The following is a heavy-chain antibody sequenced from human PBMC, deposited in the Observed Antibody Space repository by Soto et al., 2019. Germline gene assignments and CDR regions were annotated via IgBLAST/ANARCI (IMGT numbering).Heavy chain of an antibody. D-gene: IGHD2-2*01. CDR3: ARVSVVPAAKGPFDP. CDR2: INHSGST. J-gene: IGHJ5*02. Sequence: PSEPLSLTCAVYGGSFSGYYWSWIRQPPGKGLEWIGEINHSGSTNYNPSLKSRVTISVDTSKNQFSLKLSSVTAADTAVYYCARVSVVPAAKGPFDPWGQGTLVTVSS. CDR1: GGSFSGYY. V-gene: IGHV4-34*01.